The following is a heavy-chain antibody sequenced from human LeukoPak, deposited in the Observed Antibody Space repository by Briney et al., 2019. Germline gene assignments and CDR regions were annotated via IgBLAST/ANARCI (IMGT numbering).Heavy chain of an antibody. D-gene: IGHD2-8*01. J-gene: IGHJ6*02. CDR3: ARDICSDGVCYYGMDV. CDR1: GFTFSSYS. CDR2: ISSSSSFI. Sequence: GGSLRLSCAASGFTFSSYSMNWVRQAPGKGLEWVSSISSSSSFIYYTDSVKGRFTISRDNAKNSLYPQMNSLRAEDTAVYYCARDICSDGVCYYGMDVWGQGTTVTVSS. V-gene: IGHV3-21*06.